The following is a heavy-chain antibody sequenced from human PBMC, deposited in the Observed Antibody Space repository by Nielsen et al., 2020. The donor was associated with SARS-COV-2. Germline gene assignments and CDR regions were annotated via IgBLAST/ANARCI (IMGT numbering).Heavy chain of an antibody. Sequence: WVRQAPGQGLEWTGRIIPILGIANYAQKFQGRVTITADKSTSTAYMELSSLRSEDTAVYYCASSNCSSTSCYRLYYGMDVWGQGTTVTVSS. CDR2: IIPILGIA. V-gene: IGHV1-69*02. CDR3: ASSNCSSTSCYRLYYGMDV. D-gene: IGHD2-2*01. J-gene: IGHJ6*02.